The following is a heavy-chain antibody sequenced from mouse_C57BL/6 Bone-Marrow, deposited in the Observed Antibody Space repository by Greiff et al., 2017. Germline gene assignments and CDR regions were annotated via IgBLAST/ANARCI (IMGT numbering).Heavy chain of an antibody. CDR1: GFTFSDYG. J-gene: IGHJ4*01. CDR2: ISSGSSTI. D-gene: IGHD1-1*01. Sequence: EVKLMESGGGLVKPGGSLKLSCAASGFTFSDYGMHWVRQAPEKGLEWVAYISSGSSTIYYADTVKGRFTISRDNAKNTLFLQMTSLRSEDTAMYYCARELRDAMDYWGQGTSVTVSS. CDR3: ARELRDAMDY. V-gene: IGHV5-17*01.